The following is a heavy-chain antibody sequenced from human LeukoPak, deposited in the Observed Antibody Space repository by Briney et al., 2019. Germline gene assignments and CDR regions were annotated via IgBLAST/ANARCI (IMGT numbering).Heavy chain of an antibody. Sequence: GGSLRLSCRASGFNFNIYSMNWVRQAPGKGLEWVSVIRAEGDPTHYADSVKGRFTISRDNAKNSLYLQMNSLRAEDTAVYYCARGNIVVVTAIQAFDIWGQGTMVTVSS. D-gene: IGHD2-21*02. V-gene: IGHV3-21*01. CDR1: GFNFNIYS. CDR3: ARGNIVVVTAIQAFDI. CDR2: IRAEGDPT. J-gene: IGHJ3*02.